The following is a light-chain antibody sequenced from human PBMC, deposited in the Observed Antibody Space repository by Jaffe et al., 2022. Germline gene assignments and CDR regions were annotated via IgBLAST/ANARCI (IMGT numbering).Light chain of an antibody. J-gene: IGKJ1*01. CDR2: KTS. V-gene: IGKV1-5*03. CDR3: QQYYKYPWT. CDR1: QSLNNW. Sequence: DIQMTQSPSTLSASVGDRVTITCRASQSLNNWLAWYQQKPGKAPKFLIYKTSNLQSGAPARFSGSGSGTEFTLTISSLQPDDLATYYCQQYYKYPWTFGQGTKVEIK.